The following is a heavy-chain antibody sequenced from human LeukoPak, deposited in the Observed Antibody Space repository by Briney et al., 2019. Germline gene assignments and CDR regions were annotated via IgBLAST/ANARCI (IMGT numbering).Heavy chain of an antibody. CDR1: GGSFSGYY. V-gene: IGHV4-34*01. D-gene: IGHD1-20*01. J-gene: IGHJ4*02. CDR2: INHSGST. CDR3: ARVRYNWNRDFDY. Sequence: SETLSLTCAVYGGSFSGYYWSWIGQPPGKGLEWIGEINHSGSTNYNPSLKSRVTMSVDTSKNQFSLKLSSVTAADTAVYYCARVRYNWNRDFDYWGQGTLVTVSS.